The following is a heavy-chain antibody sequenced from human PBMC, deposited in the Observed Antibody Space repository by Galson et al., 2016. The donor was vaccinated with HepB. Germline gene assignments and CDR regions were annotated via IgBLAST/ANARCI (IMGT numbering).Heavy chain of an antibody. Sequence: ETLSLTCTVSGGSISSGGYYWSWIRQPPGKGLEWVGEIYHSGSTKYNPSLKSRVSISIDTSKKQFSLKLTSVTAADTAVYYCARGTLRGNSREALACWGQGTLVTVSS. J-gene: IGHJ4*02. CDR2: IYHSGST. V-gene: IGHV4-61*08. CDR1: GGSISSGGYY. CDR3: ARGTLRGNSREALAC. D-gene: IGHD3-10*01.